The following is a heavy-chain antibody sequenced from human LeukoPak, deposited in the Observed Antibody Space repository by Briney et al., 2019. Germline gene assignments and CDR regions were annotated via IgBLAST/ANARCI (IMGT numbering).Heavy chain of an antibody. V-gene: IGHV3-48*01. Sequence: GGSLRLSCAASGFTFSSYSMNWVRQAPGKGLEWVSYISSSSSTIYYADSVKGRFTISRDNAKNSLYLQMNSLRAEDTAVYYCARDFPILGYWGQGTLVTVSS. CDR2: ISSSSSTI. J-gene: IGHJ4*02. D-gene: IGHD2/OR15-2a*01. CDR3: ARDFPILGY. CDR1: GFTFSSYS.